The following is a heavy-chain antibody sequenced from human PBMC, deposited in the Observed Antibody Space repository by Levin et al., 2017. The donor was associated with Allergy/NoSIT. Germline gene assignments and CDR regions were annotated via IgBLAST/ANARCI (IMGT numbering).Heavy chain of an antibody. CDR1: GFSFSDYG. V-gene: IGHV3-23*01. CDR3: AKCSDTCYANWFDP. Sequence: PGGSLRLSCAASGFSFSDYGMSWVRQAPGKGLEWVSAISGDGGSAEYADSVKGRFTISRDNSKNTLYLQMNSLRADDTAVYYCAKCSDTCYANWFDPWGQGTLVTVSS. CDR2: ISGDGGSA. D-gene: IGHD2-2*01. J-gene: IGHJ5*02.